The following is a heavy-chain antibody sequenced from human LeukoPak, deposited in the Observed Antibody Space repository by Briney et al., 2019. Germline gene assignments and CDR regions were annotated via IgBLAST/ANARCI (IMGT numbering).Heavy chain of an antibody. CDR1: SGSFSGYY. J-gene: IGHJ4*02. Sequence: PSETLSLTCAVYSGSFSGYYWSWIRLPPGKGLEWIGEINHSGSTNYNPSLKSRVTISVDTSKNQFSLKLSSVTAADTAVFYCARGRLLGSYYALDYWGQGTLVTVSS. CDR3: ARGRLLGSYYALDY. CDR2: INHSGST. D-gene: IGHD1-26*01. V-gene: IGHV4-34*01.